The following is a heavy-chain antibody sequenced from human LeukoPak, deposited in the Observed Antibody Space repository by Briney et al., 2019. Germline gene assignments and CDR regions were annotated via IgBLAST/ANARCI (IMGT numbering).Heavy chain of an antibody. CDR2: IDGNGSST. CDR3: ARGYSGSGRSY. Sequence: GSLRLSCAASGFTFSSYEMNWVRQAPGKGLVWVSRIDGNGSSTTYADSVRGRFTISRDNAKNTLYLQMNSLRAEDTAVYYCARGYSGSGRSYWGQGTLVTVSS. V-gene: IGHV3-74*01. CDR1: GFTFSSYE. D-gene: IGHD3-10*01. J-gene: IGHJ4*02.